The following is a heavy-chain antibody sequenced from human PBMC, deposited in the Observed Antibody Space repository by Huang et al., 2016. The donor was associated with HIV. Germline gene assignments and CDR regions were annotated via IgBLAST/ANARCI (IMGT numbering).Heavy chain of an antibody. CDR3: ARDSGGDYRSDAFDI. Sequence: QVQLVESGGGVVQHGRSLRLSCAASGFTVSSEVMHWVRQAPGKGLEWVAIISFDVTNTYYADSVKGRFTISRDNSKNTVYLQMDSLRPEDAAVYYCARDSGGDYRSDAFDIWGLGTRVTISS. D-gene: IGHD4-17*01. CDR1: GFTVSSEV. CDR2: ISFDVTNT. V-gene: IGHV3-30-3*01. J-gene: IGHJ3*02.